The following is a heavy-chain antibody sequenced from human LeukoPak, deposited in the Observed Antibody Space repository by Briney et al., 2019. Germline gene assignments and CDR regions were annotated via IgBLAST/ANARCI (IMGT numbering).Heavy chain of an antibody. J-gene: IGHJ6*02. D-gene: IGHD1-26*01. CDR3: ARATYSGSYFGGYYYYGMDV. CDR1: GGSISSSNW. CDR2: IYHSGST. Sequence: SGTLSLTCAVSGGSISSSNWWSWVRQPPGKGLEWIGEIYHSGSTNYNPSLKSRVTISVGKSKNQFSLKLSSVTAADTAVYYCARATYSGSYFGGYYYYGMDVWGQGTTVTVSS. V-gene: IGHV4-4*02.